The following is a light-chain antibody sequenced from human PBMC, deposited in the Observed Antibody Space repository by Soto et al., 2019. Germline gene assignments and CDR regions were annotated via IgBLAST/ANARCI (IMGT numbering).Light chain of an antibody. CDR1: QGIRNY. J-gene: IGKJ4*01. CDR2: GAS. Sequence: PSSLSASMGDRVTITCRASQGIRNYLAWFQQKPGKVPKLLVYGASTLRPGVPSRFRGSGSGTDFTLTISSLQPEDFATYFCQKFKNYPLNFGGGTKVDIK. CDR3: QKFKNYPLN. V-gene: IGKV1-27*01.